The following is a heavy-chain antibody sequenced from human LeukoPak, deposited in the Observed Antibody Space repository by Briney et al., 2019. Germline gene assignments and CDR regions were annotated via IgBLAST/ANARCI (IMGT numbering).Heavy chain of an antibody. D-gene: IGHD1-14*01. CDR3: AKDFNRFGPSHHYYYYGMDV. J-gene: IGHJ6*02. Sequence: QPGGSLRLSCAASGFTFSSYAMSWVRQAPGKGLEWVSAISGSGGSTYYADSVKGRFTISRDNSKNTLYLQMNSLRAEDTAVYYCAKDFNRFGPSHHYYYYGMDVWGQGTTVTVSS. V-gene: IGHV3-23*01. CDR1: GFTFSSYA. CDR2: ISGSGGST.